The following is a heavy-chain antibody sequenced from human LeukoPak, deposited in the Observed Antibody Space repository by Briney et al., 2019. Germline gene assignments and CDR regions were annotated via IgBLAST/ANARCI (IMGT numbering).Heavy chain of an antibody. J-gene: IGHJ6*03. CDR1: GGSFSGYY. V-gene: IGHV4-34*01. D-gene: IGHD2-2*02. CDR2: INHSGST. CDR3: ARESGYCSSTSCYSFSYYYYYMDV. Sequence: SEPLSLTCAVYGGSFSGYYWSWIRQPPGKGLECIWEINHSGSTNYNPSLKSRVTISVDTSKNQFSLKLSSVTAADTAVYYCARESGYCSSTSCYSFSYYYYYMDVWGKGTTVTVSS.